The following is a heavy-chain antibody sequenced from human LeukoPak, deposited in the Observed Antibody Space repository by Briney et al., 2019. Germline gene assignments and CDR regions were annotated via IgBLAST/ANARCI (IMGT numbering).Heavy chain of an antibody. Sequence: PSETLSLTCTVSGGSISAYYWSWIRQPPGKGLEWIGYIYYSGSADYNPALKSRVTISVDTSENQFSLKLSSVTAADTAVYYCARDKVPGDYWGQGTPVTVSS. D-gene: IGHD1-1*01. J-gene: IGHJ4*02. CDR1: GGSISAYY. CDR3: ARDKVPGDY. CDR2: IYYSGSA. V-gene: IGHV4-59*01.